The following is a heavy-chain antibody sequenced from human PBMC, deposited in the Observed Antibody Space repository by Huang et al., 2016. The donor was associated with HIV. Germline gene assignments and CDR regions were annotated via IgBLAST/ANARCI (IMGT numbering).Heavy chain of an antibody. CDR1: GYRFRSNW. D-gene: IGHD3-10*01. V-gene: IGHV5-51*01. CDR2: IDHGDSDT. J-gene: IGHJ6*02. CDR3: ARLIGSPSFYYGLDV. Sequence: SGAEVKKPGESLKISCTGSGYRFRSNWIGWVRQMPGKGLEWMGRIDHGDSDTRDSPSVKGQVTISADKSIKTAYLEWRSLKASDTAMYYCARLIGSPSFYYGLDVWGQGTTVTVSS.